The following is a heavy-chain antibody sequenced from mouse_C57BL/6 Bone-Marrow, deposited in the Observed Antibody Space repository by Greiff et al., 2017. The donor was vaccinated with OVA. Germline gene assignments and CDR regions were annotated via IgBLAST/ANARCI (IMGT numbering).Heavy chain of an antibody. D-gene: IGHD2-4*01. CDR3: ARDDYDGAMDY. Sequence: QVQLKQSGAELVRPGTSVKVSCKASGYAFTNYLIEWVKQRPGQGLEWIGVINPGSGGTNYNEKFKGKATLTADKSSSTAYMQLSSLTSEDSAVYFCARDDYDGAMDYWGQGTSVTVSS. J-gene: IGHJ4*01. CDR2: INPGSGGT. CDR1: GYAFTNYL. V-gene: IGHV1-54*01.